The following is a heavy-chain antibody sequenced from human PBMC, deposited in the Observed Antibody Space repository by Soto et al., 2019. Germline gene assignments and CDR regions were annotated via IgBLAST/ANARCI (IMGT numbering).Heavy chain of an antibody. Sequence: GGSLRLSCLASGFTFSTYSTNWVRQAPGKGLEWVSSISSSTDYIYYGDSVKDRFTISRDNAKNSLFLQMNSMRAEDTAVYYCAMGGYSYGFDCWGQGTLVTVSS. CDR2: ISSSTDYI. D-gene: IGHD5-18*01. V-gene: IGHV3-21*01. J-gene: IGHJ4*02. CDR1: GFTFSTYS. CDR3: AMGGYSYGFDC.